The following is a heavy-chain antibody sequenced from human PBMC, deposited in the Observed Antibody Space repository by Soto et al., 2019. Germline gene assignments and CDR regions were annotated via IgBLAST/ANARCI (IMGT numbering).Heavy chain of an antibody. J-gene: IGHJ1*01. CDR1: RNTFNIFA. Sequence: QVQLVQSGAEVRKPGSSVKVSCQASRNTFNIFAFSWVRQAPGQGLQFVGGIVPLSGKAKSAQEFQDRVTLTADEYTSTIYMELRTLQSDDTAIFSCASGVAEGRFEFWGQGTLVTVSS. D-gene: IGHD2-8*01. V-gene: IGHV1-69*01. CDR3: ASGVAEGRFEF. CDR2: IVPLSGKA.